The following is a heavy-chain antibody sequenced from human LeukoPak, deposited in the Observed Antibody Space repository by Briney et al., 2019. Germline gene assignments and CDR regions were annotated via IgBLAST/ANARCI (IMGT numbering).Heavy chain of an antibody. J-gene: IGHJ4*02. CDR1: GGSISSYY. V-gene: IGHV4-59*12. Sequence: SETLSLTCTVSGGSISSYYWSWIRQPPGKGLEWIGYIYYSGSTNYNPSLKSRVTISVDTSKNQFSLKLSSVTAADTAVYYCARGRYYYDSSGYRGFDYWGQGTLVTVSS. D-gene: IGHD3-22*01. CDR3: ARGRYYYDSSGYRGFDY. CDR2: IYYSGST.